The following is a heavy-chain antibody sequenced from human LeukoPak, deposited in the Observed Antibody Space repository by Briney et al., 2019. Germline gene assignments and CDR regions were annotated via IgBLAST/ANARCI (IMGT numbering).Heavy chain of an antibody. D-gene: IGHD1-26*01. CDR2: IYHTGNT. CDR1: GASISGSGYY. CDR3: VKSGGYGLIDY. J-gene: IGHJ4*02. Sequence: PSETLSLTCAVSGASISGSGYYLGWIRQPPGKGLEWIGNIYHTGNTYYNASLQSRVTISIDMSNNQFSLRLNSVTAADTAMYYCVKSGGYGLIDYWGQGTLVTVSS. V-gene: IGHV4-39*01.